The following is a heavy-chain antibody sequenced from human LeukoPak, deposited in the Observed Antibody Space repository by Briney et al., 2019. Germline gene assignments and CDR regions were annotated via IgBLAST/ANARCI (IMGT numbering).Heavy chain of an antibody. J-gene: IGHJ6*03. CDR2: INTNTGNP. CDR3: ARKSVAATPRDIVYQYSYMDV. Sequence: ASVKVSCKASGYTFTSYAMNWVRQAPGQGLEWMGWINTNTGNPTYAQGFTGRFVFSLDTSVSTAYLQISSLKAEDTAVYYCARKSVAATPRDIVYQYSYMDVWGKGTTVTVSS. V-gene: IGHV7-4-1*02. CDR1: GYTFTSYA. D-gene: IGHD2-15*01.